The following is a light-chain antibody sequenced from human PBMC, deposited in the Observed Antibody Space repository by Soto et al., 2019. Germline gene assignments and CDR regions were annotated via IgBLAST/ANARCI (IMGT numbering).Light chain of an antibody. CDR1: RSNVGENY. J-gene: IGLJ2*01. V-gene: IGLV1-51*01. CDR2: DDV. Sequence: QSVLTQTPSVSAAPGQRVTIFCSGSRSNVGENYVSWYQQFPGTAPQLVIYDDVKRSPGIPDRFSASKSGTSATLAITGLQTGDEADYYCGTWDNSLSAGLFGTGTKLTVL. CDR3: GTWDNSLSAGL.